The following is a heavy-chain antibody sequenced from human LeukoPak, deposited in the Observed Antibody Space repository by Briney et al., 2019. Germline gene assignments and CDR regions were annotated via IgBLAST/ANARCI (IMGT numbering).Heavy chain of an antibody. CDR2: IYCTGTT. V-gene: IGHV4-39*01. CDR1: GGSISSSLYH. Sequence: SETLSLTCTVSGGSISSSLYHWGWIRQSPGKNLEWLGSIYCTGTTHYNPSLKSRVTISVDTSKNQFSLNLSSVTAADTAVYYCAGGYNYAYVAYWGQGTLVTVSS. CDR3: AGGYNYAYVAY. D-gene: IGHD5-18*01. J-gene: IGHJ4*02.